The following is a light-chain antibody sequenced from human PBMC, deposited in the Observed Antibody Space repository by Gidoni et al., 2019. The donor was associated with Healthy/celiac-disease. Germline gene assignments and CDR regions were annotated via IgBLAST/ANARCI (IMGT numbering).Light chain of an antibody. CDR3: LQDYNYPPT. CDR2: AAS. J-gene: IGKJ2*01. Sequence: AIQMTQSPSSLSPSVGDRVTITCRASQGIRNDLGWYQQKPGKAPKLLIYAASSLQSGVPSRFSGSGYGTDFTLTISSLQPEDFATYYCLQDYNYPPTFGQGTKLEIK. V-gene: IGKV1-6*01. CDR1: QGIRND.